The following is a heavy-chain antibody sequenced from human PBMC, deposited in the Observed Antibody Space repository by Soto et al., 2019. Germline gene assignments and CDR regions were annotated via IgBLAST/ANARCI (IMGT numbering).Heavy chain of an antibody. CDR3: ARGSSSWSP. V-gene: IGHV4-59*01. D-gene: IGHD6-13*01. CDR1: DGSISSYY. Sequence: QVQLQESGPALVKPSETLSLTCTVSDGSISSYYWSWIRQPPGKGLEWIGYIYYSGSTNYNPSLKSRVTMSVDTSKNQFSLKLSSVTAADTAVYYWARGSSSWSPWGQGTLVTVSS. CDR2: IYYSGST. J-gene: IGHJ5*02.